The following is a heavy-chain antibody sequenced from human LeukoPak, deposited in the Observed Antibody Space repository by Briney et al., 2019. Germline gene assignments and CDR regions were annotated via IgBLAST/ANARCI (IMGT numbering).Heavy chain of an antibody. V-gene: IGHV4-34*01. CDR3: ARVFKDFWSGRPYYFDY. J-gene: IGHJ4*02. CDR1: GGSFSGYY. D-gene: IGHD3-3*01. CDR2: INHSGST. Sequence: PSETLSLTCAVYGGSFSGYYWSWIRQPPGKGLEWIGEINHSGSTNYNPSLKSRVTISVDTSKNQFSLKLSSVTAADTAVHYCARVFKDFWSGRPYYFDYWGQGTLVTVSS.